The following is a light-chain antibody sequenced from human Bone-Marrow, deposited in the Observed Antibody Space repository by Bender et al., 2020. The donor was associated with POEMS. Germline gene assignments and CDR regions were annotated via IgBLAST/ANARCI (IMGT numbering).Light chain of an antibody. J-gene: IGLJ1*01. Sequence: QSALTQPASVSGSPGQSITISCTGTSSDVGAYNYVSWYQQHPGKAPKLMIYDVSNRPSGVSDRFSGSKSGNTASLTISGLQAEDEADYYCSSFSSSNTHVFGIGTKGTDL. CDR2: DVS. V-gene: IGLV2-14*03. CDR1: SSDVGAYNY. CDR3: SSFSSSNTHV.